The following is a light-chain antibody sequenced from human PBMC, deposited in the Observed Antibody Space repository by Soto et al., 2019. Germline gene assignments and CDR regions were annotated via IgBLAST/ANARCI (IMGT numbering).Light chain of an antibody. CDR3: QQYGSSPWT. CDR1: QSVSSSY. Sequence: EIVLTQSPGTLSLSLVERATLSFRASQSVSSSYLAWYQQKPGQAPRLLIYGASSRATGIPDRFSGSGSGTDFTLTISRLEPEDFAVYYCQQYGSSPWTFGQGTKVDIK. V-gene: IGKV3-20*01. J-gene: IGKJ1*01. CDR2: GAS.